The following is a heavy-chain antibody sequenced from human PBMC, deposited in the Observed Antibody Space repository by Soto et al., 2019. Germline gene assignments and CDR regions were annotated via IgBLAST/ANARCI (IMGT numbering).Heavy chain of an antibody. Sequence: QVQLVQSGAEVKKPGASVKVSCKASGYTFSSYAMHWVRQAPGQRLEWMGWIKAGNGNRKYSQKFQGRVTIPRDTSASTAYMEMSSLRSEDTAVYYCARDQGVAGPGDYWVQGTLVTVSS. CDR2: IKAGNGNR. V-gene: IGHV1-3*01. J-gene: IGHJ4*02. CDR3: ARDQGVAGPGDY. CDR1: GYTFSSYA. D-gene: IGHD6-19*01.